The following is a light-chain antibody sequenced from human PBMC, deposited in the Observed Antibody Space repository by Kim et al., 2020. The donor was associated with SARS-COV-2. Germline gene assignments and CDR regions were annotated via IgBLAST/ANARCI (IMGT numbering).Light chain of an antibody. CDR2: VEGSGSY. Sequence: QLVLTQSSSASASLGSSVKLTCTLSAGHTSYIIAWHQQQPGKAPRYLMKVEGSGSYNMGSGVPDRFSGSSSGADRYLTISNLQSEDEADYYCDAWDKNTRVFGSGTQLPVL. V-gene: IGLV4-60*03. CDR3: DAWDKNTRV. CDR1: AGHTSYI. J-gene: IGLJ3*02.